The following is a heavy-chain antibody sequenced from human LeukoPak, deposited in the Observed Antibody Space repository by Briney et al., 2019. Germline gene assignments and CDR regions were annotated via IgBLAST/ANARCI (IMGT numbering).Heavy chain of an antibody. CDR3: ARGRGGSYYVY. CDR1: GGSFSGYY. CDR2: INHSGST. D-gene: IGHD1-26*01. J-gene: IGHJ4*02. V-gene: IGHV4-34*01. Sequence: SETLSLTCAVYGGSFSGYYWSWIRQPPGKGLEWIGEINHSGSTNYNPSLKSGVTISVDTSKNQFSLNLSSVTAADTAVYYCARGRGGSYYVYWGQGTLVTVSS.